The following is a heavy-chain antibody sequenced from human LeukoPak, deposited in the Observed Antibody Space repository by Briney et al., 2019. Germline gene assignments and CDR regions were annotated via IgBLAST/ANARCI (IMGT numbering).Heavy chain of an antibody. CDR1: GFTFSIYS. Sequence: PGGSLRLSCAAPGFTFSIYSMNWVRQAPGKGLEWVSSISSSSSYIYYADSVKGRFTISRDNAKNSLYLQMNSLRAEDTAVYYCARGYYGSGSSWFDPWGQGTLVTVSS. CDR2: ISSSSSYI. CDR3: ARGYYGSGSSWFDP. J-gene: IGHJ5*02. V-gene: IGHV3-21*01. D-gene: IGHD3-10*01.